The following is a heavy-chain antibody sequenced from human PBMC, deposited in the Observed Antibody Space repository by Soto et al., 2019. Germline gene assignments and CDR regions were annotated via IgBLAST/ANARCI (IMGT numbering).Heavy chain of an antibody. Sequence: KPSETLSLTCAVYGGSFSVYYWSWIRQPPGKGLEWIGEINHSGSTNYNPSLKSRVTISVDTSKNQFSLKLSSVTAADTAVYYCARGVAARPFDYWGQGTLVTVSS. D-gene: IGHD6-6*01. CDR2: INHSGST. CDR3: ARGVAARPFDY. CDR1: GGSFSVYY. V-gene: IGHV4-34*01. J-gene: IGHJ4*02.